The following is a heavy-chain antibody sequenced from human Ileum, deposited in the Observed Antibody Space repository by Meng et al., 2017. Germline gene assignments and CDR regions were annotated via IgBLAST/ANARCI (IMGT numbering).Heavy chain of an antibody. J-gene: IGHJ2*01. V-gene: IGHV4-61*01. Sequence: QAQLQAPGPGLLRPSETLSLTCSVSGGSVSSGSYYWSWIRQPPGKGLEWIGYIYYSGSAHYNPSLKSRVTMSVDTSKNQFSLELNSVTTADTAMYYCAYRLAVAPQDWYFDVWGHGTLVTVSS. CDR3: AYRLAVAPQDWYFDV. D-gene: IGHD6-19*01. CDR1: GGSVSSGSYY. CDR2: IYYSGSA.